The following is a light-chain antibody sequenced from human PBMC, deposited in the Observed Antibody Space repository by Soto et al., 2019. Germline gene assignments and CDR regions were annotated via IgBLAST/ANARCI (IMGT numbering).Light chain of an antibody. CDR2: DAS. Sequence: EIVLTQSPATLSLSPGERATLSCRASQSVSSYLAWYQQKPGQAPRRLIYDASNRATGIPARFSGSWSGTDFALNISSLEPEEFAVYYCQRRSNWPPYTFDQGNKLESK. V-gene: IGKV3-11*01. J-gene: IGKJ2*01. CDR3: QRRSNWPPYT. CDR1: QSVSSY.